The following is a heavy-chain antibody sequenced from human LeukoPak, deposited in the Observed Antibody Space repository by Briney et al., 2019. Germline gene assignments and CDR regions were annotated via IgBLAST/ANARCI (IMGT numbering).Heavy chain of an antibody. D-gene: IGHD3-10*01. J-gene: IGHJ6*03. CDR1: GFTFSNAW. CDR3: TTKSMVRGVIRYYYYYMDV. V-gene: IGHV3-15*01. Sequence: GGSLRLSCAASGFTFSNAWMSWVRQAPGKGLEWVGRIKSKTDGGTTDYAAPVKGRFTISRDDSKNTLYLQMNSLKTEDTAVYYCTTKSMVRGVIRYYYYYMDVWGKGTTVTVSS. CDR2: IKSKTDGGTT.